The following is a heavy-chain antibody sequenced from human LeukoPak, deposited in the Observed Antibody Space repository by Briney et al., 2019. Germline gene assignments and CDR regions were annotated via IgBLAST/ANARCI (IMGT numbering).Heavy chain of an antibody. CDR3: TRELFDFDY. V-gene: IGHV3-23*01. CDR2: ISGSGGST. J-gene: IGHJ4*02. D-gene: IGHD3-10*01. CDR1: GLPFSNHA. Sequence: QPGGSLRVSCAASGLPFSNHAMGYVRQAPGKGLEWISEISGSGGSTYYADSVKGRLTISRDNSKNTLYLQMNSLRAEDTAVYYCTRELFDFDYWGQGTLVTVSS.